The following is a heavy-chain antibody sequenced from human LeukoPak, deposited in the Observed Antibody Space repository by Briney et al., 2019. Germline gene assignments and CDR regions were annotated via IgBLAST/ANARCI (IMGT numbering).Heavy chain of an antibody. CDR2: IKQDGSEK. V-gene: IGHV3-7*01. CDR1: GFTFSSYW. D-gene: IGHD3-9*01. Sequence: GGSLRLSCAASGFTFSSYWMSWVRQAPGKGLEWVANIKQDGSEKYYVDYVKGRFTISRDNAKNSLYLQMNSLRAEDTAVYYCARGKEYFDWLLRAYYFDYWGQGTLVTVSS. J-gene: IGHJ4*02. CDR3: ARGKEYFDWLLRAYYFDY.